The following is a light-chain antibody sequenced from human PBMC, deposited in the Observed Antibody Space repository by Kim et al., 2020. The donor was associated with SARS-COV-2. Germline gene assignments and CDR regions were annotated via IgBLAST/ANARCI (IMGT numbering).Light chain of an antibody. V-gene: IGKV1-5*03. CDR3: QQYNSNPLT. Sequence: DIQMTQSPPTLSASVGDRVTITCRDSQSISSWLAWYQQKPGKAPKLLIYKASSLESGVPSRFSGSGSGTEFTLTISSLQPDDFATYSCQQYNSNPLTFGGGTKVDIK. J-gene: IGKJ4*01. CDR1: QSISSW. CDR2: KAS.